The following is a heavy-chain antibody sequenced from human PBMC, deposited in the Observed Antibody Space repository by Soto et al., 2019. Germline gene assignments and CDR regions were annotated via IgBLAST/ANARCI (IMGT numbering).Heavy chain of an antibody. J-gene: IGHJ4*02. V-gene: IGHV3-48*03. Sequence: PGGSLRISFVGSGFTFCRFELNWVRQTSGKGLEWLSYIGRSGETISYADSVKSRCTTSRDNAKSSLFLQMNGLRDDDTGIYYCARDSRGGAARRPTFYYWGRGTLVTVSS. CDR3: ARDSRGGAARRPTFYY. CDR1: GFTFCRFE. CDR2: IGRSGETI. D-gene: IGHD6-6*01.